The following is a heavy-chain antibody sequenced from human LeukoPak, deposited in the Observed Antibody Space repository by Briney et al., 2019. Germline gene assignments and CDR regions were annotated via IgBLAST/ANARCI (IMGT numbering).Heavy chain of an antibody. CDR2: IIPIFGTA. CDR3: ARAAITIFGVVTNWFDP. J-gene: IGHJ5*02. CDR1: EGTFSSYA. D-gene: IGHD3-3*01. V-gene: IGHV1-69*05. Sequence: SVKVSCKASEGTFSSYAISWVRQAPGQGLEWMGGIIPIFGTANYAQKFQGRVTITTDESTSTAYMELSSLRSEDTAVYHCARAAITIFGVVTNWFDPWGQGTLVTVSS.